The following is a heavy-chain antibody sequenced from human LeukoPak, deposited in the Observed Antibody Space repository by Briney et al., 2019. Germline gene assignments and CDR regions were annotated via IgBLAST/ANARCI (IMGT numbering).Heavy chain of an antibody. V-gene: IGHV3-23*01. Sequence: GGSLRLSCAASGFTFSSYAMSWVRQAPGKGLEWVSAISGSGGSTYYADSVKGRFTISRDSSKNTLYLQMNSLRAEDTAVYYCAKGGTPENWFDPWGQGTLVTVSS. CDR1: GFTFSSYA. CDR2: ISGSGGST. CDR3: AKGGTPENWFDP. D-gene: IGHD1-1*01. J-gene: IGHJ5*02.